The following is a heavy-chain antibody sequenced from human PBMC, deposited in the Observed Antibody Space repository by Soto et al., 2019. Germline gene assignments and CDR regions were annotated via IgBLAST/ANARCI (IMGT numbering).Heavy chain of an antibody. Sequence: EVQLVESGGGLVQPGRSLRLSCAASGFTFDDYAMHWVRQAPGKGLEWVSGISWNSGSIGYADSVKGRFTISRDNDKNSQYLNMISLRAEDTPFYYCAKGYRSRITIVRGVITPSCDYWGQGTLVTVSS. CDR3: AKGYRSRITIVRGVITPSCDY. J-gene: IGHJ4*02. CDR1: GFTFDDYA. CDR2: ISWNSGSI. D-gene: IGHD3-10*01. V-gene: IGHV3-9*01.